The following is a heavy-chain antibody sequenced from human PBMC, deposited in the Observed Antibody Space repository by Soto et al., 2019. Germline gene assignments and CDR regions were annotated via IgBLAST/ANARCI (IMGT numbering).Heavy chain of an antibody. CDR2: ISAYNGNT. CDR3: AGEREGSSGWYSIYYYYGMDV. J-gene: IGHJ6*02. Sequence: ASVKVSCKASGYTFTSYGISWVRQAPGQGLEWMGWISAYNGNTNYAQKLQGRVTMTTDTSTSTAYMELRSLRSDDTAVYYCAGEREGSSGWYSIYYYYGMDVWGQGTTVTVSS. V-gene: IGHV1-18*04. D-gene: IGHD6-19*01. CDR1: GYTFTSYG.